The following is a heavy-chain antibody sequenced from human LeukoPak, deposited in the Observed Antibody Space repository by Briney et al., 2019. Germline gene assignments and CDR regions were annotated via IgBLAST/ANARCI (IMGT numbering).Heavy chain of an antibody. CDR1: GGSFSGYY. J-gene: IGHJ6*03. CDR2: INHSGST. V-gene: IGHV4-34*01. CDR3: ARRFVKALTGSTRRYYYYYYIDV. Sequence: SETLSLTCAVYGGSFSGYYWSWNRQPPGKGLEWIGEINHSGSTNYNPSLKSRVTISVDTSKNQFSLKLSSVTAADTAVYYCARRFVKALTGSTRRYYYYYYIDVWGKGTTVTVSS. D-gene: IGHD2-2*01.